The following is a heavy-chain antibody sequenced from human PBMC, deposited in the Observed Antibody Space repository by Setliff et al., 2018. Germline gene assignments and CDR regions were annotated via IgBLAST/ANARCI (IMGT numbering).Heavy chain of an antibody. J-gene: IGHJ5*02. D-gene: IGHD2-15*01. CDR2: IFYRGTT. CDR1: GYSISSDYY. CDR3: ARQRVVVGAPSWFDP. Sequence: NPSETLSLTCDVSGYSISSDYYWGWIRQPPGRGLEWIGTIFYRGTTYYNLSLKSPVTISLDASKNQFSLTLTSVAAADTAIYYCARQRVVVGAPSWFDPWGQGTLVTVSS. V-gene: IGHV4-38-2*01.